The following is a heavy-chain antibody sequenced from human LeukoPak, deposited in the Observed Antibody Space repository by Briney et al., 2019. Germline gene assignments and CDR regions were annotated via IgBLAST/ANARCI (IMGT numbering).Heavy chain of an antibody. V-gene: IGHV3-21*01. J-gene: IGHJ5*02. CDR3: ARDLIDSGWFDP. CDR2: ISSSSAYI. D-gene: IGHD3-22*01. Sequence: GGSLRLSCAASGFTFSTYTMNWVRQAPGKGPEWVSSISSSSAYIYYADSVRGRFTISRDNAKNSLYLQMNSLRAEDTAVYYCARDLIDSGWFDPWGRGTLVTVSS. CDR1: GFTFSTYT.